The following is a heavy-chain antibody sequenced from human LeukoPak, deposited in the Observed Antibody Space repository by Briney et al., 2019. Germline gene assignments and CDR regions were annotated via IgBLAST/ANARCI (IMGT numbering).Heavy chain of an antibody. CDR2: INYSGST. CDR3: AGTYYDILTGSTLNYFDY. V-gene: IGHV4-31*03. Sequence: SETLSLTCTVSGGSISNRNYFWSWIRQHPGEGLEWIGYINYSGSTYYNPSLKSRVTISVDTSKNQFSLELNSVTAADTAVYHCAGTYYDILTGSTLNYFDYWGQGTLVTVSS. J-gene: IGHJ4*02. D-gene: IGHD3-9*01. CDR1: GGSISNRNYF.